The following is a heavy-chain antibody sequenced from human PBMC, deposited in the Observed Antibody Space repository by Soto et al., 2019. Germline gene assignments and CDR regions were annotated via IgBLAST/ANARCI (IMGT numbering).Heavy chain of an antibody. CDR1: GFTFSSYG. D-gene: IGHD3-16*01. V-gene: IGHV3-30*18. Sequence: GGSLRLSCAASGFTFSSYGMHRVRQAPGKGLEWVAVISYDGSNKYYADSVKGRFTISRDNSKNTLYLQMNSLRAEDTAVYYCAKSWGYGSLYYYYGMDVWGQGTTVTVSS. CDR3: AKSWGYGSLYYYYGMDV. CDR2: ISYDGSNK. J-gene: IGHJ6*02.